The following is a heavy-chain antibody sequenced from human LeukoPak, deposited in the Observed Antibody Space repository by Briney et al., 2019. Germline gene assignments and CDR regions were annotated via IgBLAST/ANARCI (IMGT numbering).Heavy chain of an antibody. CDR3: ATAPGIAAAEGY. CDR2: FDPEDGET. D-gene: IGHD6-13*01. Sequence: ASVKVSCKVSGYTLTELSMHWVRQAPGKGLEWMRGFDPEDGETIYAQKFQGRVTMTEDTPTDTAYMELSSLRSEDTAVYYCATAPGIAAAEGYWGQGTLVTVSS. J-gene: IGHJ4*02. CDR1: GYTLTELS. V-gene: IGHV1-24*01.